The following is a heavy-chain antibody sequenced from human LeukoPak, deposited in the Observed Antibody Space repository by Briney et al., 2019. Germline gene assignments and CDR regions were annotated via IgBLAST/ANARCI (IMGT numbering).Heavy chain of an antibody. CDR2: IHYSGST. Sequence: SETLSLTCTVSGGSISTYYWSWIRQPPGKGLEWIGYIHYSGSTHYNPSLKSRVTMSVDTSKNQFSLKLGSVTAADTAVYYCARGYGEATREAFDIWGLGTMVTVSS. J-gene: IGHJ3*02. V-gene: IGHV4-59*12. D-gene: IGHD4-17*01. CDR3: ARGYGEATREAFDI. CDR1: GGSISTYY.